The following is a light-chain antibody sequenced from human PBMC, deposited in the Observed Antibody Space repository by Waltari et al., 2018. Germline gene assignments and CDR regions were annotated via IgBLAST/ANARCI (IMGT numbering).Light chain of an antibody. CDR3: QQFHMVLS. CDR1: QGVANS. Sequence: DIQMTQSPSSLSASVGDRVTITCQASQGVANSLNWYQQKPGKAPLLLISRASNLESGVPSRFSGGGYGTHLSLTISNLQPEDIATYDCQQFHMVLSFGQGTKLEIK. V-gene: IGKV1-33*01. J-gene: IGKJ2*01. CDR2: RAS.